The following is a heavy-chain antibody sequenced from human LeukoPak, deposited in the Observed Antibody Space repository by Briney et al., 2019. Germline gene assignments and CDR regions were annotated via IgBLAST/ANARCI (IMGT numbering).Heavy chain of an antibody. J-gene: IGHJ3*02. CDR1: GDSISSNY. V-gene: IGHV4-59*08. CDR3: ARQGGSFAFDI. Sequence: SETLSLTCSVSGDSISSNYWIWIRQPPGKALEWIGYIYNSGSTNYNPSLKSRVTISVDTSKNQFSLKLNSVTAADTAAYYCARQGGSFAFDIWGQGTMVTVSS. CDR2: IYNSGST. D-gene: IGHD1-26*01.